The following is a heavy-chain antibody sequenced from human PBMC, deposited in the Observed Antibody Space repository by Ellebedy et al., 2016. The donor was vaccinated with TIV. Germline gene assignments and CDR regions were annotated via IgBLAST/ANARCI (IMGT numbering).Heavy chain of an antibody. V-gene: IGHV1-69*01. Sequence: IFGTANYAQKFQDRVTITADEFTRTAYMELSSLRSEDTAVYYCARDFLRAPDGSESYNNWFDPWGQGTLVTVSS. J-gene: IGHJ5*02. D-gene: IGHD3-10*01. CDR2: IFGTA. CDR3: ARDFLRAPDGSESYNNWFDP.